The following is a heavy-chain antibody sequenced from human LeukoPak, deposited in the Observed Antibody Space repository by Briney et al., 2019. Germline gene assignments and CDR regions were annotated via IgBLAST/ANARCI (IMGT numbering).Heavy chain of an antibody. CDR1: GYTFTCYY. J-gene: IGHJ4*02. D-gene: IGHD4-17*01. CDR2: INPNSGGT. CDR3: ARGNPVRMTTVTTLDY. Sequence: ASVKVSCKASGYTFTCYYMHWVRQAPGQGLEWMGWINPNSGGTNYAQKFQGRVTMTRDTSISTAYMELSRLRSDDTAVYYCARGNPVRMTTVTTLDYWGQGTLVTVSS. V-gene: IGHV1-2*02.